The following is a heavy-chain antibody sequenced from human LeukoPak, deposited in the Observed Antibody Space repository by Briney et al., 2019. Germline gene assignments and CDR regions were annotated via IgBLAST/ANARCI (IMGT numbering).Heavy chain of an antibody. CDR2: IGTAGDT. J-gene: IGHJ3*02. CDR1: GFTFSSYD. Sequence: PGGSLRLSCAASGFTFSSYDMHWVRQATGKGLEWVSAIGTAGDTYYPGSVKGRFAISRENAKNSLYLQMNSLRAGDTAVYYCAREKRRYYGSGIHAFDIWGQGTMVTVSS. V-gene: IGHV3-13*04. D-gene: IGHD3-10*01. CDR3: AREKRRYYGSGIHAFDI.